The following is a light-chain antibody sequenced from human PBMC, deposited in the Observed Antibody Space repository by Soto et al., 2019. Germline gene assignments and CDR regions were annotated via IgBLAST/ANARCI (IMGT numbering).Light chain of an antibody. V-gene: IGKV2-30*01. CDR1: QSLVNSDGIAY. Sequence: DVVMTQSPLSLPVTLGQQASISLRSNQSLVNSDGIAYFSWFQQRXGRSPRXXIYKVSNRDSGVPARFSGSGSGTDCALKISRVEAEDVGVYYCMQGTHWPITFGQGTRLENK. CDR3: MQGTHWPIT. CDR2: KVS. J-gene: IGKJ5*01.